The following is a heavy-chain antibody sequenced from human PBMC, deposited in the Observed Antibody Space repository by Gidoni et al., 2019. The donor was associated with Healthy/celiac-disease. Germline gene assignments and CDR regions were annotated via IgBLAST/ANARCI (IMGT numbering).Heavy chain of an antibody. CDR3: ARDRGYYYDN. J-gene: IGHJ4*02. CDR1: GGSISSGSYY. CDR2: IYTSGST. D-gene: IGHD3-22*01. V-gene: IGHV4-61*02. Sequence: QVQLQESGPGLVKPSQTLSITCTVSGGSISSGSYYWSWIRQPAGKGLEWIGRIYTSGSTNYNPSLKSRVTISVDTSKNKFSLKLSSVTAADTAVYYCARDRGYYYDNWGQGTLVTVSS.